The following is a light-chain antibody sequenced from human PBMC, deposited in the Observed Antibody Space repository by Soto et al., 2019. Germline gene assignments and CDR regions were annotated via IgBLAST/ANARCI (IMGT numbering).Light chain of an antibody. V-gene: IGKV1-5*01. CDR1: QSISRW. CDR2: DAS. CDR3: QQYNHYST. Sequence: DIQMTQSPSTLSASVGDRVTITCRARQSISRWVAWYQQKPGKAPKLLIYDASSLESGVPSRFSGSGSGTEFTLTISSLQPDDFATYYCQQYNHYSTFGQGTKLEIK. J-gene: IGKJ2*01.